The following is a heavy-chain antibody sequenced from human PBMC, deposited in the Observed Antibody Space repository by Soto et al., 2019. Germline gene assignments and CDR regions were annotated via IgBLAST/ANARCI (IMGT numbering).Heavy chain of an antibody. CDR1: GFTFDEYA. Sequence: GSLRLSCAASGFTFDEYAMNWVRQAPGKGLEWVSGLTRSGGSTHYADSVKGRFTISRDNSKNTLSLQTNGLRAEDTAVYYCAKTGWSGSVIGILDAFDLRGQGTMVTVSS. V-gene: IGHV3-23*01. J-gene: IGHJ3*01. CDR2: LTRSGGST. D-gene: IGHD3-3*01. CDR3: AKTGWSGSVIGILDAFDL.